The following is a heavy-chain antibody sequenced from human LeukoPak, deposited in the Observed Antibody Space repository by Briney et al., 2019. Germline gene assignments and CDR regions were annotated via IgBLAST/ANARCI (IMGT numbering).Heavy chain of an antibody. J-gene: IGHJ5*02. CDR3: AKTPGGSGPWWFDP. Sequence: TGGSLRLSCAASGFTFSTYGMSWVRQAPGQGLEWVSVITDSGGDTNYADSVRGRFTISRDNSKNTLYLQMNSLRAEDTALYYCAKTPGGSGPWWFDPWGQGTLVTVSS. CDR2: ITDSGGDT. V-gene: IGHV3-23*01. D-gene: IGHD3-10*01. CDR1: GFTFSTYG.